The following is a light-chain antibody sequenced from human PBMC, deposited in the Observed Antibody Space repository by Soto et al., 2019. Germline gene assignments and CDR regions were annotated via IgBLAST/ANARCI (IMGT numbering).Light chain of an antibody. CDR1: QDITNH. CDR3: QQSYSGPLT. V-gene: IGKV1-33*01. Sequence: DIQVTQSPSSLSASVGDRVTITCQASQDITNHLNWYQHKPGKAPKLLICDSSDLETGVPSRFSGSGSGTYFTLTISSLQPEDIATYYCQQSYSGPLTFGGGTKVEIK. CDR2: DSS. J-gene: IGKJ4*01.